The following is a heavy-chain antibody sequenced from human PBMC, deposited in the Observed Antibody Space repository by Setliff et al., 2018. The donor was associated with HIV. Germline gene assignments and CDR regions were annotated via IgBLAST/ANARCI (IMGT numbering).Heavy chain of an antibody. Sequence: PSETLSLTCTVSGQDIGSGYYWAWIRQSPGKGLEWIGSMYHSGDTHYNLSLKPRVTLSIDTSKNQFSLKLSSVTAADTAVYYCARVRVGDYVWGSYRPGAFDIWGQGTMVTVSS. J-gene: IGHJ3*02. CDR2: MYHSGDT. V-gene: IGHV4-38-2*02. D-gene: IGHD3-16*02. CDR3: ARVRVGDYVWGSYRPGAFDI. CDR1: GQDIGSGYY.